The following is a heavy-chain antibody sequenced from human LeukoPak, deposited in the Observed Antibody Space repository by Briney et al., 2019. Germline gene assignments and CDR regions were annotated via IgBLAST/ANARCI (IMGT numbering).Heavy chain of an antibody. CDR2: ISAYNGNT. CDR1: GYTFTSYG. V-gene: IGHV1-18*01. D-gene: IGHD3-3*01. CDR3: AKTYYDFWSGSPNYMDV. Sequence: GASVKVSCKASGYTFTSYGISWVRQAPGQGLEWMGWISAYNGNTNYAQKLQGRVTMTADTSTSTAYMELRSLRSDDTAVYYCAKTYYDFWSGSPNYMDVWGKGTTVTVAS. J-gene: IGHJ6*03.